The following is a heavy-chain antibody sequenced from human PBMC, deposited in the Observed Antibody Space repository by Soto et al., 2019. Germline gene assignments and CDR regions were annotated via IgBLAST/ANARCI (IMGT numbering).Heavy chain of an antibody. CDR3: AKGRGGSGSLTPRVDF. V-gene: IGHV3-23*01. CDR2: ISGGGDTT. CDR1: GFTFNNYA. J-gene: IGHJ4*02. D-gene: IGHD3-10*01. Sequence: SLRLSCAASGFTFNNYAMTWVRQAPGKGLEWVSAISGGGDTTSYADSVKGRFTVSRDGSKNTLYLQMSSLRAEDTALYYCAKGRGGSGSLTPRVDFWGQGTLVTVSS.